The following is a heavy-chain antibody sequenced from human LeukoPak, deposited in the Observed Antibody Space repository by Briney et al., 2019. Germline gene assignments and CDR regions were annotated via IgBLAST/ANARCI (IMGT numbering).Heavy chain of an antibody. D-gene: IGHD3-22*01. Sequence: SETLSLTCSVSGGSVSTYYWSWIRQPPGKGLEWIGYIYYNGNTHFNPSLKTRVTISIDMSKNQFSLRLNSVTAANTAIYYCARYYYDSYDFDAFDIWGQGTLVTVSS. CDR2: IYYNGNT. CDR1: GGSVSTYY. CDR3: ARYYYDSYDFDAFDI. J-gene: IGHJ3*02. V-gene: IGHV4-59*02.